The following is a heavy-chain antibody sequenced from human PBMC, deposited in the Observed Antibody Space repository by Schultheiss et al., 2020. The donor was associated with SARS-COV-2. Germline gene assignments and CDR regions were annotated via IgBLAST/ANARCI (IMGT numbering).Heavy chain of an antibody. CDR2: SYKCGAT. D-gene: IGHD2-2*01. J-gene: IGHJ5*01. CDR3: AESYASGWFVS. CDR1: GFTFSSYA. V-gene: IGHV3-23*01. Sequence: GGPLRLSCAASGFTFSSYAMHWVRQAPGKGLEWVSLSYKCGATDYSDSVKGRFTISRDNSKNTLYLQMNSLRAEDSAIYYCAESYASGWFVSWGQGTLVTVSS.